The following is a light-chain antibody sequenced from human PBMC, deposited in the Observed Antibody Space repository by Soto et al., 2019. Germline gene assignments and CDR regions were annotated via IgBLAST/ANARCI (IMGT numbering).Light chain of an antibody. J-gene: IGLJ2*01. V-gene: IGLV2-8*01. CDR2: DVS. CDR1: SSDVGGYNY. Sequence: QSALTQPPSASGSPGQSVTISCTGTSSDVGGYNYVSWYQQHPGKAPKLMIYDVSKRPSGVPDRFSGSKSGNTASLTVSGLQVEDEADYYCSSYAGSNNVIFGGGTTLAVL. CDR3: SSYAGSNNVI.